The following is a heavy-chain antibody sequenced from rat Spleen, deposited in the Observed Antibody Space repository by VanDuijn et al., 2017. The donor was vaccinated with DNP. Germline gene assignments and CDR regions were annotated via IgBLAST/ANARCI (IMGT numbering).Heavy chain of an antibody. V-gene: IGHV5-22*01. D-gene: IGHD4-3*01. CDR3: VRWNSGHFDY. J-gene: IGHJ2*01. Sequence: EVQLVESGGGLVQPGRSLKLSCAASGFTFSAYYTAWVRQAPAKGLEWVAYIGSAAYAPYYGDPVKGRFTISRDNAKSTLYLQMNSLRSEDMATYYCVRWNSGHFDYWGQGVMVTVSS. CDR2: IGSAAYAP. CDR1: GFTFSAYY.